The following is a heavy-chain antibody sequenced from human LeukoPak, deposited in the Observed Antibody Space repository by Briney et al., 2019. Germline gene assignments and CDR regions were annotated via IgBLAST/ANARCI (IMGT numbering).Heavy chain of an antibody. V-gene: IGHV4-61*02. J-gene: IGHJ3*02. Sequence: SQTLSLTCTVSGGSISSGSYYWSWIRHPAGKGLEWIGRIYTSGSTNYNPSLKSRVTISVDTSKNQFSLKLSSVTAADTAVYYCASYQGKDAFDIWGQGTMVTVSS. CDR2: IYTSGST. D-gene: IGHD3-16*02. CDR3: ASYQGKDAFDI. CDR1: GGSISSGSYY.